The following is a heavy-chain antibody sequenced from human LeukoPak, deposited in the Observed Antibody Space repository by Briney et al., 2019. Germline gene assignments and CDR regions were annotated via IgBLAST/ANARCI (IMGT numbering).Heavy chain of an antibody. Sequence: GESLKISCKDSGYTFTSYWIAWVRQMPGKGLEWMGIIYPGDSDTRYSPSFQGQVTISADKTISTASLQWSSLKASDTAMYYCARRMKSTIGGFDYWGQGTLVTVSS. CDR3: ARRMKSTIGGFDY. CDR1: GYTFTSYW. V-gene: IGHV5-51*01. D-gene: IGHD2/OR15-2a*01. CDR2: IYPGDSDT. J-gene: IGHJ4*02.